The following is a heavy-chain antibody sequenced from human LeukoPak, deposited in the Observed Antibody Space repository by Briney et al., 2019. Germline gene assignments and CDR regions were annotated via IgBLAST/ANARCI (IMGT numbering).Heavy chain of an antibody. CDR3: ARDGARISMLRGGLDY. CDR2: ICAYNGNT. Sequence: ASVKVSCKASGYTFATYGISWVRQAPGQGLEWMGWICAYNGNTNYAQKYQGRVTMTTDTSTTTAYMELRSLTSDDTAVYYCARDGARISMLRGGLDYWGQGTLVTVSS. CDR1: GYTFATYG. J-gene: IGHJ4*02. D-gene: IGHD2-8*01. V-gene: IGHV1-18*04.